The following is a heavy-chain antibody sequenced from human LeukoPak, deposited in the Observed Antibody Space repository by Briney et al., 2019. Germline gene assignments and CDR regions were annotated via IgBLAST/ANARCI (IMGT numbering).Heavy chain of an antibody. CDR1: GYRFTSYY. CDR2: INPSGGST. D-gene: IGHD1-1*01. CDR3: ARYPLSYSNNWHYYFDH. Sequence: ASVKVSCKASGYRFTSYYLHWVRQARGQGREWMGIINPSGGSTSYAQKFQGRVTMTRDTSTSTVYMELSSLRSEDTAVYYCARYPLSYSNNWHYYFDHWGQGTLLTVSS. V-gene: IGHV1-46*01. J-gene: IGHJ4*02.